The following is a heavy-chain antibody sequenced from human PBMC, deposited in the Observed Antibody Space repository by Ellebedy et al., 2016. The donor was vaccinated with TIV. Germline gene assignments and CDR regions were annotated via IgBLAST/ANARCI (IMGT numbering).Heavy chain of an antibody. Sequence: IRTVSGGSINGYYWSWIRQSAGKGLEWIGRIYTRGSTNYNPSLESRVTMSLDTSKNQFFLRLRFVTAADTAVYYCARSAQAVIGTNWFDPWGQGTLVTVSS. CDR2: IYTRGST. D-gene: IGHD6-19*01. J-gene: IGHJ5*02. CDR1: GGSINGYY. V-gene: IGHV4-4*07. CDR3: ARSAQAVIGTNWFDP.